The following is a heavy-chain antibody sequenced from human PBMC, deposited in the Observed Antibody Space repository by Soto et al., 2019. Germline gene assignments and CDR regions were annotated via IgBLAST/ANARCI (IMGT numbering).Heavy chain of an antibody. CDR1: GFTFRTFA. Sequence: PGGSLRLSCAASGFTFRTFAMAWVRQAPGKGLEWVSTIDNGGGGTFYADSVKGRFSISRDISKNALYLEMKNLRAEDTAIYYCAKEPEVSGRGLVYWGQGIMVTVSS. CDR2: IDNGGGGT. J-gene: IGHJ4*02. CDR3: AKEPEVSGRGLVY. V-gene: IGHV3-23*01. D-gene: IGHD2-8*01.